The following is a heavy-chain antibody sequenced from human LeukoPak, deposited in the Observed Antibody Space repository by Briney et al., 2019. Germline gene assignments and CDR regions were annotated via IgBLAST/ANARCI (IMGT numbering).Heavy chain of an antibody. D-gene: IGHD1-26*01. Sequence: PGGSLRLSCAVSGFTVSSNFMSWVRQAPGKGPEWVSVIYTSGITYYADSVRGRFTISRDNSKNTLYLQTDSLTAEDTAVYYCAREDAGGTYSFDYWGQGTLVTVSS. CDR1: GFTVSSNF. V-gene: IGHV3-66*01. J-gene: IGHJ4*02. CDR2: IYTSGIT. CDR3: AREDAGGTYSFDY.